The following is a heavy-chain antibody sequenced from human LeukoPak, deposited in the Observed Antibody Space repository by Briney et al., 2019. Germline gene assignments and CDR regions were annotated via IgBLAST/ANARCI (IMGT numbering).Heavy chain of an antibody. V-gene: IGHV3-33*08. CDR2: IWYGGSNK. D-gene: IGHD6-19*01. J-gene: IGHJ3*02. CDR1: GFTFSSYG. CDR3: AGTGAANDAFDI. Sequence: GRSLRLSCAASGFTFSSYGMHWVRQAPGKGLEWVAVIWYGGSNKYYADSVKGRFTISRDNSKNTLYLQMNSLRAEDTAVYYCAGTGAANDAFDIWGQGTMVTVSS.